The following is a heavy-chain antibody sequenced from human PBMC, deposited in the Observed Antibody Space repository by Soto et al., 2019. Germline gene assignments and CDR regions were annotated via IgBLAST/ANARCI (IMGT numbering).Heavy chain of an antibody. D-gene: IGHD3-22*01. CDR2: IIDSGSST. J-gene: IGHJ4*02. CDR1: GFTFSSCA. V-gene: IGHV3-23*01. CDR3: AKDSFLLYYDSSGDPPSTFDY. Sequence: PGGSLRLSCAASGFTFSSCAMGWVRQAPGKGLEWVSDIIDSGSSTYYADSVKGRFTISRDNSKSTLYLQMNSLRAEDTALYYCAKDSFLLYYDSSGDPPSTFDYWGQETLVTVS.